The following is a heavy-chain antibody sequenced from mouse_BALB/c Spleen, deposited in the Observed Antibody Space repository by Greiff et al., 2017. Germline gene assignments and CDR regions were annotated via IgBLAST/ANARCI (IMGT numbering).Heavy chain of an antibody. D-gene: IGHD1-1*01. CDR2: IWGDGST. CDR3: ARALLPLDYFDY. Sequence: VQLKESGPGLVAPSQSLSITCTVSGFSLTGYGVNWVRQPPGKGLEWLGMIWGDGSTDYNSALKSRLSISKDNSKSQVFLKMNSLQTDDTARYYCARALLPLDYFDYWGQGTTLTVSS. V-gene: IGHV2-6-7*01. CDR1: GFSLTGYG. J-gene: IGHJ2*01.